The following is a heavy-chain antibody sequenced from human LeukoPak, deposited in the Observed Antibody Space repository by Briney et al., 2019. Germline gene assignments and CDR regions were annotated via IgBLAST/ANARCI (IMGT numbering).Heavy chain of an antibody. CDR1: GFTVSSNY. J-gene: IGHJ4*02. V-gene: IGHV3-23*01. Sequence: GGSLRLSCAASGFTVSSNYMSWVRQAPGKGLEWVSAISGSGGSTYYADSVKSRFTISRDNSKNTLYLQMNSLRAEDTAVYYCASQPARYCSSTSRHDWGQGTLVTVST. CDR3: ASQPARYCSSTSRHD. CDR2: ISGSGGST. D-gene: IGHD2-2*01.